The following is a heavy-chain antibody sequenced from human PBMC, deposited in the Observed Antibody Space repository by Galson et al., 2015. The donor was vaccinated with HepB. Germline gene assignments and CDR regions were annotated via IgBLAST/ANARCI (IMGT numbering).Heavy chain of an antibody. CDR1: GFTFRRYA. V-gene: IGHV3-23*01. Sequence: SLRLSCAASGFTFRRYALSWVRQAPGKGLGWVSFISGSGEYTYYPDPVKGRFTISRDNSKKTLYLQMNSLRAEDTAIYYCAKDSTMVTLGWFDSWCQGTLVTVSS. D-gene: IGHD5-18*01. CDR3: AKDSTMVTLGWFDS. CDR2: ISGSGEYT. J-gene: IGHJ5*01.